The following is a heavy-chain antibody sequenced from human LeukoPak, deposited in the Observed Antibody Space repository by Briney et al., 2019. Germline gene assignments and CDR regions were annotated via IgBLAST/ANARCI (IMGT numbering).Heavy chain of an antibody. CDR3: VRDARATENFWFDS. Sequence: PSETLSLTCTVSGGSISSSSYYWGWFRQSPGKGLEWIGSAFYSGITNYNPALQSRVTISVEMSKNQFSLRVTSVTAADTAIYYCVRDARATENFWFDSWGQGVLVTVAS. J-gene: IGHJ5*01. CDR1: GGSISSSSYY. D-gene: IGHD2/OR15-2a*01. V-gene: IGHV4-39*07. CDR2: AFYSGIT.